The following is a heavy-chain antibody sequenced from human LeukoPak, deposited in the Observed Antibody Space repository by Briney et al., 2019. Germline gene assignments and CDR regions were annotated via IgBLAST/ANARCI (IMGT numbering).Heavy chain of an antibody. CDR3: ARGGGAAGYDNEFDY. J-gene: IGHJ4*02. V-gene: IGHV4-59*01. Sequence: PSETLSLTCTVSGGSIGSYYWSWIRQPPGEGLEWIGYIYYTGNTDFNPSLKSRVTISVGTSKNQFSLKLTSVTAADAAVYYCARGGGAAGYDNEFDYWGQGALVTVSS. D-gene: IGHD5-12*01. CDR1: GGSIGSYY. CDR2: IYYTGNT.